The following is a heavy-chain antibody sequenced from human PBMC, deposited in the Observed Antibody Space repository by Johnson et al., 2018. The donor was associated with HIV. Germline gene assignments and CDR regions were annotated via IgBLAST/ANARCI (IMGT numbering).Heavy chain of an antibody. CDR1: GFTFSSYA. D-gene: IGHD2-21*01. CDR3: AKDFVTHGAFDI. Sequence: VQLVESGGGVVQPGRSMRLSCAASGFTFSSYAMSWVRQAPGKGLEWVSAISGSGGSTYYADSVKGRFTISRDNSKNTLYLQMNSLRAEDTAVYYCAKDFVTHGAFDIWGQGTMVTVSS. CDR2: ISGSGGST. V-gene: IGHV3-23*04. J-gene: IGHJ3*02.